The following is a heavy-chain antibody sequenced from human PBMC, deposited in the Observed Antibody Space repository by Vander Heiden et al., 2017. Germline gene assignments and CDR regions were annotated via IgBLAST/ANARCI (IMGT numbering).Heavy chain of an antibody. J-gene: IGHJ5*02. CDR1: GFRFSSYW. Sequence: EVQLVESGGGLVQPGGSLRLSCAASGFRFSSYWMSWVRQAPGKVPEWVANIKQDGIEKHYVDSVKGRFTISRDNAKNSLVLQMNSLRAEDTAMYYCARDVPYYSPTSGWFDPWGQGTLVTVSS. V-gene: IGHV3-7*01. CDR3: ARDVPYYSPTSGWFDP. D-gene: IGHD2-2*01. CDR2: IKQDGIEK.